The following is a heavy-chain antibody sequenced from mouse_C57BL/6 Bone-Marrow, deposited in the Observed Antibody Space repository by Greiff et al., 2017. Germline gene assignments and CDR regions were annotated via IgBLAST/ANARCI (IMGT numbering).Heavy chain of an antibody. J-gene: IGHJ4*01. V-gene: IGHV3-6*01. Sequence: EVQLMESGPGLVKPSQSLSLTCSVTGYSITSGYYWNWIRQFPGNKLEWMGYISYDGSNNYNPSLKNRISITRDTSKNQFFLKLNSVTTEDTATYYCARDHYGSAMDYWGQGTSVTVSS. CDR3: ARDHYGSAMDY. CDR2: ISYDGSN. CDR1: GYSITSGYY. D-gene: IGHD1-1*01.